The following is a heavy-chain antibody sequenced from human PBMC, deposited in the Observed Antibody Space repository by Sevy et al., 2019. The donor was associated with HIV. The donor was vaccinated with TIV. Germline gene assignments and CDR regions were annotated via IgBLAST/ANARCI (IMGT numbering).Heavy chain of an antibody. CDR1: GDSVRSHS. CDR2: INIYESEDT. J-gene: IGHJ6*02. Sequence: SETLSLTCTVSGDSVRSHSWCWIRQPPGKGLEWIGYINIYESEDTKYNPSFNSRVTISVDTSKNHVSLKLRSVTAADTAMYYCAREEVSGMDVWGQGTTVTVSS. CDR3: AREEVSGMDV. V-gene: IGHV4-59*02.